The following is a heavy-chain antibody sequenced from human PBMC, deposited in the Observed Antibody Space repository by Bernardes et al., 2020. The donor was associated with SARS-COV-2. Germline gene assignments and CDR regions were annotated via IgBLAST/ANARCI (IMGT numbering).Heavy chain of an antibody. V-gene: IGHV1-2*02. Sequence: ASLKVSCKTSGYTFTGYYIHWVRQAPGQGLEWMGWINPNSGDTNYAQKFQGRVTMTSDTSISTAYMELSSLRSDDTAVYYCARIGVHLNWGQGTLVTVSS. D-gene: IGHD3-16*01. CDR3: ARIGVHLN. CDR2: INPNSGDT. CDR1: GYTFTGYY. J-gene: IGHJ4*02.